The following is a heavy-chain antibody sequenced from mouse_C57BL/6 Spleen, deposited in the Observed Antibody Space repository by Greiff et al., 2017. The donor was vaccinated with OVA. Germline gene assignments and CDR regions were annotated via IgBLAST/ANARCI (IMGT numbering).Heavy chain of an antibody. J-gene: IGHJ3*01. D-gene: IGHD4-1*01. CDR2: IYPGDGDT. CDR3: ARRGTGTGFAY. V-gene: IGHV1-82*01. Sequence: QVQLQQSGPELVKPGASVKISCKASGYAFSSSWMNWVKQRPGKGLEWIGRIYPGDGDTNYNGKFKGKATLTAAKSSSTAYMQLSSLTSEDSAVYFCARRGTGTGFAYWGQGTLVTVSA. CDR1: GYAFSSSW.